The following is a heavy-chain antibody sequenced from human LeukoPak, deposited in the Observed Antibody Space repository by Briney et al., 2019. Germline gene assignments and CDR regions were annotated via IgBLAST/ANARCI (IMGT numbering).Heavy chain of an antibody. CDR1: GFTFDDYA. Sequence: GSSVKLSCEASGFTFDDYAMHWVRQAPGKGLEWVSGISWNSGSIGYADSVKGRFTISRDNAKNSLYLQMNSLRAEDTALYYCAKAYYYYGMDVWGQGTTVTVSS. J-gene: IGHJ6*02. V-gene: IGHV3-9*01. CDR3: AKAYYYYGMDV. CDR2: ISWNSGSI.